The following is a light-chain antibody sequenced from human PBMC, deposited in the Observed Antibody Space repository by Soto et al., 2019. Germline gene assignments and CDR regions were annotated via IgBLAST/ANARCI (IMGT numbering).Light chain of an antibody. CDR1: QSISSW. CDR2: KAS. V-gene: IGKV1-5*03. CDR3: QQYYSYSWT. J-gene: IGKJ1*01. Sequence: DIQMTQSPSTLSAPVGDRVTITCRASQSISSWLAWYPQKPGKAPKLLIYKASSLQSGVPSRFSGSGSGTEFTFTISGLQPDDFATYYCQQYYSYSWTFGQGTKVEIK.